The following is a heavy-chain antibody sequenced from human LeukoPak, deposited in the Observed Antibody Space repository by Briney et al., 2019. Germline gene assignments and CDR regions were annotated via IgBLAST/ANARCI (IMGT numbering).Heavy chain of an antibody. CDR2: IYYSGST. J-gene: IGHJ4*02. CDR3: ARGPEYSSGPYFDY. Sequence: SETLSLTCTVSGDSISSSSYYWGWIRQPPGKGLEWIGYIYYSGSTYYNPSLKSRVTISVDTSKNQFSLKLSSVTAADTAVYYCARGPEYSSGPYFDYWGQGTLVTVSS. D-gene: IGHD6-25*01. V-gene: IGHV4-31*03. CDR1: GDSISSSSYY.